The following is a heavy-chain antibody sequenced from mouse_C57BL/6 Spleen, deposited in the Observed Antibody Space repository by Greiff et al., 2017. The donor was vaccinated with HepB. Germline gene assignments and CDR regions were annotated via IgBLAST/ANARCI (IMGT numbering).Heavy chain of an antibody. Sequence: QVQLKQPGAELVRPGTSVKLSCKASGYTFTSYWMHWVKQRPGQGLEWIGVIDPSDSYTNYNQKFKGQATLTVDTSSRTAYMQLSSLTSEDAAVYYCARDYSNYSYYFDDWGQGTTLTVSS. CDR3: ARDYSNYSYYFDD. J-gene: IGHJ2*01. D-gene: IGHD2-5*01. CDR1: GYTFTSYW. V-gene: IGHV1-59*01. CDR2: IDPSDSYT.